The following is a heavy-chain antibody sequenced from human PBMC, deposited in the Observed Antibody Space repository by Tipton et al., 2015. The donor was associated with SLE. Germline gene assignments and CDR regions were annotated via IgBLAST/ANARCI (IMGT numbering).Heavy chain of an antibody. CDR1: GGSISSSSSYY. CDR2: INHGGGT. V-gene: IGHV4-39*01. CDR3: ARGDGYNYWRLVGMDV. J-gene: IGHJ6*02. D-gene: IGHD5-24*01. Sequence: TLSLTCAVYGGSISSSSSYYWAWIRQPPGKGLEWIGEINHGGGTHYNPSLESRVSIFVDTSKNQFSLKLSSVTAADTAVYYCARGDGYNYWRLVGMDVWGQGTTVTVSS.